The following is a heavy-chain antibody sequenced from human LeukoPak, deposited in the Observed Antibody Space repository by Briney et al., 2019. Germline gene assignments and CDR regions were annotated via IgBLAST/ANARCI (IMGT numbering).Heavy chain of an antibody. J-gene: IGHJ5*02. D-gene: IGHD3-3*01. V-gene: IGHV4-30-2*01. CDR2: VYHSGST. CDR1: GGSISSGGYS. Sequence: PSETLSLTCAVSGGSISSGGYSWSWIRQPPGKGLEWIGYVYHSGSTYYNPSLKSRVTISVDRSKNQFSLKLSSVTAADTAVYYCARGGTIFGVAGDWFDPWDQGTLVTVSS. CDR3: ARGGTIFGVAGDWFDP.